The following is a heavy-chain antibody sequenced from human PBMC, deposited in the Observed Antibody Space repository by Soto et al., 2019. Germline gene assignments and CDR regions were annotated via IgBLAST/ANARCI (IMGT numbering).Heavy chain of an antibody. D-gene: IGHD1-26*01. V-gene: IGHV4-4*07. CDR2: IFSSGRT. Sequence: VQLQESGPGLVKPSETLSLSCTVSGASLLSSYWSWVRQPAGKGLEWIGHIFSSGRTSYNPSLKNRLTWSIDTSKNLFALNLSSVTAADTAVYYCAKGWDEKDFDSWGQGSLVTVS. J-gene: IGHJ4*02. CDR3: AKGWDEKDFDS. CDR1: GASLLSSY.